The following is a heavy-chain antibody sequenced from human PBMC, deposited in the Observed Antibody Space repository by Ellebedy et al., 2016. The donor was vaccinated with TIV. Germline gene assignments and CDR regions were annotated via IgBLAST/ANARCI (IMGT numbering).Heavy chain of an antibody. V-gene: IGHV3-48*02. Sequence: GESLKISCTASGFIVSTNHMSWVRQAPGKGLEWVSYISSSRSTIYYADSVKGRFTISRDNAKNSLYLQMNSLRDEDTAVYYCARGGGATAIIYYWGQGTLVTVSS. J-gene: IGHJ4*02. CDR1: GFIVSTNH. D-gene: IGHD1-26*01. CDR2: ISSSRSTI. CDR3: ARGGGATAIIYY.